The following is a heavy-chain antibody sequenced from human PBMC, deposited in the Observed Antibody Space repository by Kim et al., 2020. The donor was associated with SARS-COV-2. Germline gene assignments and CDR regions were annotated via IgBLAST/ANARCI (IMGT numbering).Heavy chain of an antibody. J-gene: IGHJ4*02. CDR2: SSPI. D-gene: IGHD1-1*01. CDR3: ARDRTTAN. V-gene: IGHV3-48*02. Sequence: SSPIYYADSVKGRFTISRDNAKNSLYLQMNSLRDEDTAVYYCARDRTTANWGQGTLVTVSS.